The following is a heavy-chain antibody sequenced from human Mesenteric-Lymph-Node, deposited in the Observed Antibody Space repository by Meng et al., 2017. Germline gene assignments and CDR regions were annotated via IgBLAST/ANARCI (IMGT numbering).Heavy chain of an antibody. D-gene: IGHD3-9*01. CDR3: ARTNYDILTGYYIYYGGYYFDY. V-gene: IGHV4-38-2*02. Sequence: SETLSLTCTVSGYSISSGYYWGWIRQPPGKGLEWIGSIYHSGSTYYNPSLKSRVTISVDTSKNQFSLKLSSVTAADTAVYYCARTNYDILTGYYIYYGGYYFDYWGQGTLVTVSS. J-gene: IGHJ4*02. CDR2: IYHSGST. CDR1: GYSISSGYY.